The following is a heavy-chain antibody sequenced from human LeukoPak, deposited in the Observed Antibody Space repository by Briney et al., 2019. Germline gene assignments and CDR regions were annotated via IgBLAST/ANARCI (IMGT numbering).Heavy chain of an antibody. CDR3: AKDRRPTVSGGYFDL. CDR2: IKQDGSEK. J-gene: IGHJ2*01. CDR1: GFTFSSYW. V-gene: IGHV3-7*03. D-gene: IGHD3-10*01. Sequence: GGSLRLSCAASGFTFSSYWMSWVRQAPGKGLERVANIKQDGSEKYYVDSAKGRFTISRDNAKNSLYLQMNSLRAEDTALYYCAKDRRPTVSGGYFDLWGRGTLVIVSS.